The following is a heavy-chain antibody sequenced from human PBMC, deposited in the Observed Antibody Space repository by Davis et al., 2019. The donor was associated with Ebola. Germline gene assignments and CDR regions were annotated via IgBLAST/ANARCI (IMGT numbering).Heavy chain of an antibody. CDR1: SLTFSSYA. V-gene: IGHV3-23*01. D-gene: IGHD4-23*01. CDR3: VKFSENGGDDVYGMDV. J-gene: IGHJ6*02. Sequence: GGSLRLSCPASSLTFSSYAMSCVRQAPGKWLEWVSAISSSGCSTYYADSVKGRFTISRDNAKNSLYLQMNSLRAEDTALYYCVKFSENGGDDVYGMDVWGQGTTVTVSS. CDR2: ISSSGCST.